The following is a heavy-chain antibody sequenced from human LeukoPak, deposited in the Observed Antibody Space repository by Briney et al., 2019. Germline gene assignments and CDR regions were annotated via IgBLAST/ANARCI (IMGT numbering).Heavy chain of an antibody. J-gene: IGHJ4*02. CDR1: GGSISSYY. CDR3: ARSAFGDYSFDY. V-gene: IGHV4-59*01. Sequence: SETLSLTCTVSGGSISSYYWGWIRQPPGKGLEWIGYIFHSGSPNSNPSLKSRVTISVDTSKNQFSLKLSSVTAADTAVYYCARSAFGDYSFDYWGQGTLVTVSS. CDR2: IFHSGSP. D-gene: IGHD3-16*01.